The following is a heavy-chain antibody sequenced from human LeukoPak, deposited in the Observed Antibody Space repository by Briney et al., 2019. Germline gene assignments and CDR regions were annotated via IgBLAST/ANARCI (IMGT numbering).Heavy chain of an antibody. Sequence: PGGSLRLSCAASGFRFSSYAMHWVRQAPGKGLEWVALISSDETNKYYADSVKGRFTISRDNAKNSLYLQMNSLRAEDTAVYYCARGSGMMDYFDSSGRTDWFDPWGQGTLVTVSS. D-gene: IGHD3-22*01. V-gene: IGHV3-30-3*01. CDR1: GFRFSSYA. J-gene: IGHJ5*02. CDR2: ISSDETNK. CDR3: ARGSGMMDYFDSSGRTDWFDP.